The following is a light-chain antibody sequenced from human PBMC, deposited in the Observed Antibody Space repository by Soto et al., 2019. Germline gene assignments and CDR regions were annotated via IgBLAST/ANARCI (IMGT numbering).Light chain of an antibody. CDR3: EPWDGSLNGSV. Sequence: QSVLTQPPSASETPGQRVTIYCSGSSSNIGKNYVYWYQHLPGTAPKLLIYRNNQRPSGVPDRCSGSMSGTSASLTISRLRSWAETDYYSEPWDGSLNGSVFGGGTKVTVL. J-gene: IGLJ2*01. V-gene: IGLV1-47*01. CDR1: SSNIGKNY. CDR2: RNN.